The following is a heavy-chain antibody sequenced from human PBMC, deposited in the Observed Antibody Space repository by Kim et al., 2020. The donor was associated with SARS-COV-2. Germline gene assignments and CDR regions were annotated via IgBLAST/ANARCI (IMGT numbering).Heavy chain of an antibody. D-gene: IGHD6-6*01. J-gene: IGHJ4*02. CDR3: AKGTEFSGASGFDS. Sequence: SAKGRFTISRDNSKNTLSLLMNSLRADDTAFYYCAKGTEFSGASGFDSWGPGTLVTVSS. V-gene: IGHV3-23*01.